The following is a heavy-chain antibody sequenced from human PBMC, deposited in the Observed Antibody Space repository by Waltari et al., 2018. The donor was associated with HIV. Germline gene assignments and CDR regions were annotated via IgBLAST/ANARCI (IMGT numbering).Heavy chain of an antibody. CDR3: AREGLLGAVNDY. CDR1: GLTFSHYA. J-gene: IGHJ4*02. D-gene: IGHD1-26*01. V-gene: IGHV3-64*01. CDR2: ISSNGGSI. Sequence: EVQLVESGGGLVQPGGSLSLSWAASGLTFSHYAMHWVGRAPGKGREYVSAISSNGGSIYYANSVKGRFIISRDNSKNRLYLQMGSLRTEDMAVYYCAREGLLGAVNDYWGQGTLVTVSS.